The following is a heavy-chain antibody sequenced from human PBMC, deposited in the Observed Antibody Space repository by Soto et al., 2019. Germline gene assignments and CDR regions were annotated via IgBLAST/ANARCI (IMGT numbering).Heavy chain of an antibody. J-gene: IGHJ4*02. V-gene: IGHV4-39*01. CDR2: IYYSGST. Sequence: SETLSLTCTVSGCSISSSSYYWGWIRQPPGKGLEWIGSIYYSGSTYYNPSLKSRVTISVDTSKNQFSLKLSSVTAADTAVYYCARRGRLVTMVRGVGPTFDYWGQGTLVTVSS. CDR3: ARRGRLVTMVRGVGPTFDY. CDR1: GCSISSSSYY. D-gene: IGHD3-10*01.